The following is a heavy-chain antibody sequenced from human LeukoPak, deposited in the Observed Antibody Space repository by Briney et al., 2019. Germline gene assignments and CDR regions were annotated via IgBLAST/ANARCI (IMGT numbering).Heavy chain of an antibody. CDR1: GGSISSFD. V-gene: IGHV4-59*08. CDR3: AIHMFYYDSSGYYTPGYFDY. D-gene: IGHD3-22*01. CDR2: IFYMGRT. J-gene: IGHJ4*02. Sequence: SETLSPTCTVFGGSISSFDWIGIRQPPGKVLKWFGYIFYMGRTNYNPSAKSRVTLSVDTSNNQSALKLSSVPAADTAVYYCAIHMFYYDSSGYYTPGYFDYWGQGTPVTVSS.